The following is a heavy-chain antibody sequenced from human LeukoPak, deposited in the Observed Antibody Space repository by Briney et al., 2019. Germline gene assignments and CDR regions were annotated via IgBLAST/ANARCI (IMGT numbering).Heavy chain of an antibody. V-gene: IGHV4-61*02. CDR3: ARDYNGSGQIAFDI. CDR2: IYTSGST. J-gene: IGHJ3*02. Sequence: PSQTLSLTCTVSGGSISSGSYYWSWIRQPAGKGLEWIGRIYTSGSTNYNPSLKSRVTISVDTSKNQFSLKLSSVTAADTAVYYCARDYNGSGQIAFDIWGQGTMVTVSS. CDR1: GGSISSGSYY. D-gene: IGHD3-10*01.